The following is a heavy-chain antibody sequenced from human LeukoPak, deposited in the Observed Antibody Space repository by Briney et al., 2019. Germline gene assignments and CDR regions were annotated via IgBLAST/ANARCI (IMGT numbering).Heavy chain of an antibody. V-gene: IGHV3-23*01. Sequence: PGGSLRLSCAASGFTFSSYAMSWVRQAPGKGLEWVSAISGSGSSTYYADSVKGRFTISRDNSKNTQYLQMNSLRAEDTAIYYCAKDPGGGGSGSYYNHPIGFDPWGQGTLVTVSS. CDR1: GFTFSSYA. D-gene: IGHD3-10*01. CDR3: AKDPGGGGSGSYYNHPIGFDP. J-gene: IGHJ5*02. CDR2: ISGSGSST.